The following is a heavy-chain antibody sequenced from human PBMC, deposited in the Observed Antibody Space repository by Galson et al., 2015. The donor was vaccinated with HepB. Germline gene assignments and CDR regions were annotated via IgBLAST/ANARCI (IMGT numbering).Heavy chain of an antibody. CDR2: IWYDGSNK. V-gene: IGHV3-33*08. D-gene: IGHD1-26*01. CDR1: GFTFSSYG. CDR3: ARDRIVGATAYYYGMDV. Sequence: SLRLSCAASGFTFSSYGMHWVRQAPGKGLEWVAVIWYDGSNKYYADSVKGRFTISRDNSKNTLYLQMNSLRAEDTAVYYCARDRIVGATAYYYGMDVWGQGTAVTVSS. J-gene: IGHJ6*02.